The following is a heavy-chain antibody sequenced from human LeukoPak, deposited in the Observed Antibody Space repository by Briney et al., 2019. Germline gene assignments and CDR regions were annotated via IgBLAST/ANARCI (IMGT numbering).Heavy chain of an antibody. J-gene: IGHJ6*03. V-gene: IGHV1-8*01. D-gene: IGHD2-2*01. CDR2: MNPNSGNT. Sequence: GASVKVSCKASGYTFTSYDINWVRQATGQGLEWMGWMNPNSGNTGYAQKFQGRVTMTRNTSISTAYMELSSLRSEDTAVYYCARGRGSLLVVVPAAFDYYYYYYMDVWGKGTTVTVSS. CDR1: GYTFTSYD. CDR3: ARGRGSLLVVVPAAFDYYYYYYMDV.